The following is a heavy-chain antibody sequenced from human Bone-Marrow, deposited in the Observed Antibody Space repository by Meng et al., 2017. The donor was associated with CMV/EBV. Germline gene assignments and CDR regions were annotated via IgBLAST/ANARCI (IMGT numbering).Heavy chain of an antibody. CDR2: INHSGST. CDR3: ARERGPRYFDL. V-gene: IGHV4-34*01. J-gene: IGHJ2*01. D-gene: IGHD3-10*01. CDR1: GGSFSGYY. Sequence: GSLRLSCAVYGGSFSGYYWSWIRQPPGKGLEWIGEINHSGSTNYNPSLKSRVTISVDTSKNQFSLKLSSVTAADTAVYYCARERGPRYFDLWGRGTLVTVSS.